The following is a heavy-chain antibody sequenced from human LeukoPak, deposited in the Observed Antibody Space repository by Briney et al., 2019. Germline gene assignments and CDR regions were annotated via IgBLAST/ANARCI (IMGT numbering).Heavy chain of an antibody. CDR2: ISSSGSTI. V-gene: IGHV3-11*04. CDR1: GFTFSDYY. J-gene: IGHJ4*02. CDR3: ARDNPMVYATYDH. Sequence: GGSLRLSCAASGFTFSDYYMSWIRQAPGKGLEWVSYISSSGSTIYYADSVKGRFIISRDNAKNSLYLQLTSLRADDTAVYYCARDNPMVYATYDHWGQGTLVTVSS. D-gene: IGHD2-8*01.